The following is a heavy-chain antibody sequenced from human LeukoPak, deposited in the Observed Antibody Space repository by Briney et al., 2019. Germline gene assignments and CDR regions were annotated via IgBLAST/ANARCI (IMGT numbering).Heavy chain of an antibody. CDR3: ASGQQLGY. CDR1: GFTFSTYW. CDR2: IKQDGSEK. V-gene: IGHV3-7*03. Sequence: GGSLRLSCAASGFTFSTYWMSWVRQAPGKGLEWVANIKQDGSEKCYADSVKGRFTISRDNAKNSLYLQMNSLRGEDTAVYCCASGQQLGYWGQGTLVTVSS. J-gene: IGHJ4*02. D-gene: IGHD6-13*01.